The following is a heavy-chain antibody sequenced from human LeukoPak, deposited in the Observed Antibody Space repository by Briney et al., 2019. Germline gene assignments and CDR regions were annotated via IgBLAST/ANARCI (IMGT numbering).Heavy chain of an antibody. D-gene: IGHD3-3*01. Sequence: SQTLSLTCTVSGGSISSGDYYWSWIRQPPGKGLEWIGYIYYSGSTYYNPSLKSRVTKSVDTSKNQFSLKLSSVTAADTAVYYCARLLTIFGVVITGLDYWGQGTLVTVSS. CDR2: IYYSGST. CDR3: ARLLTIFGVVITGLDY. CDR1: GGSISSGDYY. J-gene: IGHJ4*02. V-gene: IGHV4-30-4*08.